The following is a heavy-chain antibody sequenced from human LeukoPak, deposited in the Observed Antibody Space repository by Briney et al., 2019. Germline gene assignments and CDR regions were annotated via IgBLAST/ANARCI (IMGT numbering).Heavy chain of an antibody. J-gene: IGHJ4*02. V-gene: IGHV4-30-2*01. CDR2: IYHSGST. D-gene: IGHD2-2*01. CDR3: ARVSLVPAAHFDY. CDR1: GGSISSGGYS. Sequence: SETLSLTCAVSGGSISSGGYSWSWIRQPPGKGLEWIGYIYHSGSTYYNPSLKSRVTISVDRSKNQFSLKLSSVTAADTAVYYCARVSLVPAAHFDYWGQGTLVTVSS.